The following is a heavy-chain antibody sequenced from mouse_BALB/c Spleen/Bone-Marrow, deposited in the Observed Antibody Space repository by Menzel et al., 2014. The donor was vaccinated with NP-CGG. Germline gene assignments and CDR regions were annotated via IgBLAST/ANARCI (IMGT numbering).Heavy chain of an antibody. V-gene: IGHV1-69*02. CDR2: IYPSDSYT. CDR3: TRRLTGPYAMDY. D-gene: IGHD4-1*01. Sequence: VQLQQSGAELVRPGASVKLSCKASGYTFTSYWINWVKQRPGQGLEWIGNIYPSDSYTNYNQKFKDKATLTVDKSSSTAYMQLSSPTSEDSAVYYCTRRLTGPYAMDYWGQGTSVTVSS. CDR1: GYTFTSYW. J-gene: IGHJ4*01.